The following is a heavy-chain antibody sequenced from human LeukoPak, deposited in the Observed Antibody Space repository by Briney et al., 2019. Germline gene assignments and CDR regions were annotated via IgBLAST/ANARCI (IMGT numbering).Heavy chain of an antibody. CDR3: ARARFYWSGYDY. Sequence: GGSLRLSCAASGFTVSSSYMSWVRQAPGKGLEWVSVIYSGGSTYYADSVKGRFTISRDNSKNTLYLQMNSLRAEDTAVYYCARARFYWSGYDYWGQGTLVTVSS. J-gene: IGHJ4*02. CDR1: GFTVSSSY. CDR2: IYSGGST. D-gene: IGHD3-3*01. V-gene: IGHV3-53*01.